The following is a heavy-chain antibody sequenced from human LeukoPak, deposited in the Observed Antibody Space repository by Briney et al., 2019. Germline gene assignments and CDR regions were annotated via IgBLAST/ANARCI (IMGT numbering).Heavy chain of an antibody. CDR2: ISGSGGST. CDR3: AVQIVVVITTAFDY. CDR1: GGTFSSYA. Sequence: SCKASGGTFSSYAMSWVRQAPGKGLEWVSAISGSGGSTYYADSVKGRFTISRDNSKNMLYLQMNSLRAEDTAVYYCAVQIVVVITTAFDYWGQGTLVTVSS. J-gene: IGHJ4*02. D-gene: IGHD3-22*01. V-gene: IGHV3-23*01.